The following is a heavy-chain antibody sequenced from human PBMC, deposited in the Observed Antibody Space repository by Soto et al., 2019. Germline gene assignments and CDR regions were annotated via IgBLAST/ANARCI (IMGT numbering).Heavy chain of an antibody. V-gene: IGHV1-2*02. CDR3: AREIVVVPAVDWGGWFDP. Sequence: GASVKVSCKASGYTFTGYYMLWVRQAPGQGLEGMGWINPNSGGTNYAQKFQGRVTMTRDTSISTAYMELSRLRSDDTAVYYCAREIVVVPAVDWGGWFDPWGQGTLVTVSS. D-gene: IGHD2-2*01. CDR2: INPNSGGT. J-gene: IGHJ5*02. CDR1: GYTFTGYY.